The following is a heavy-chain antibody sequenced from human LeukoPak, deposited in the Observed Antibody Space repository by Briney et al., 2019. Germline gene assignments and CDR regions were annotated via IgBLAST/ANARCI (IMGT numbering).Heavy chain of an antibody. D-gene: IGHD2-8*01. CDR3: AREGSIVPHQDLDY. CDR1: GFAFSRYS. CDR2: INSRGSDK. Sequence: GGSLRLSCAASGFAFSRYSMDWVRQAPGKGPEWVSSINSRGSDKYYADSVEGRFTISRDNAKNSLFLQMNSLRAEDTAVYYCAREGSIVPHQDLDYWGQGTLVTVS. V-gene: IGHV3-21*01. J-gene: IGHJ4*02.